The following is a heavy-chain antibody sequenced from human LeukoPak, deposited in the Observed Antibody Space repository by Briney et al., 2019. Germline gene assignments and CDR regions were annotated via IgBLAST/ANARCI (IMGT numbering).Heavy chain of an antibody. CDR1: GYTFTGYY. CDR3: ARNVAAAGKVHDY. CDR2: INPNSGGT. V-gene: IGHV1-2*02. J-gene: IGHJ4*02. D-gene: IGHD6-13*01. Sequence: ASVKVSCKASGYTFTGYYMHWVRQAPGQGLGWMGWINPNSGGTNYAQKFQGRVTMTRDTSISTAYMELSRLRSDDTAVYYCARNVAAAGKVHDYWGQGTLVTVSS.